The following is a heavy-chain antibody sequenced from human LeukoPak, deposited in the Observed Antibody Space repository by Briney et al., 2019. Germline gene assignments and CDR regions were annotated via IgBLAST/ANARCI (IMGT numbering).Heavy chain of an antibody. V-gene: IGHV4-59*01. CDR3: ARDYSARYFDS. D-gene: IGHD2-21*01. Sequence: TPSETLSLPCTVSGGSISSYYWSWIRQPPGKGLEWIGYIYYSGSTNYNPSLKGRVAISVDTSTNQFSLKLSSVTAADTAVYYCARDYSARYFDSWGQRTLVTVSS. CDR1: GGSISSYY. J-gene: IGHJ4*02. CDR2: IYYSGST.